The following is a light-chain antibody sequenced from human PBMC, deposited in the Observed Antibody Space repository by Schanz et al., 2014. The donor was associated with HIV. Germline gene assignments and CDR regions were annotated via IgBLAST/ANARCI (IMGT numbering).Light chain of an antibody. J-gene: IGLJ3*02. V-gene: IGLV1-44*01. Sequence: QSVLTQPPSASGTPGQRVTISCSGSTSSIKTNTVNWLQQPPGTAPKLLIYNTYHRPSGVPDRFSGSESGTSASLAISGLQSEDEADYYCGTWDDSLNGWVFGGGTKLTVL. CDR3: GTWDDSLNGWV. CDR1: TSSIKTNT. CDR2: NTY.